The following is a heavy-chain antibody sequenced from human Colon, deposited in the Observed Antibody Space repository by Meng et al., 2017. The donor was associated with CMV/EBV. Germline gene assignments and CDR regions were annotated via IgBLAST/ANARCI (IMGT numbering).Heavy chain of an antibody. J-gene: IGHJ3*02. CDR1: GFTSSRFS. CDR2: SNTDGSTT. Sequence: GGSLRLSCAASGFTSSRFSMHWVRQAPGKGLVWVSRSNTDGSTTSCADAVKGRFTISRDNAKNTLYLQMDSLRAEDTAVYYCARDSNYAFHNWGQGTMVTVSS. D-gene: IGHD2-8*01. V-gene: IGHV3-74*01. CDR3: ARDSNYAFHN.